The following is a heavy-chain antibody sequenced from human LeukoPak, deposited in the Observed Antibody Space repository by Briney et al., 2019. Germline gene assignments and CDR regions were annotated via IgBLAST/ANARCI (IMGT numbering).Heavy chain of an antibody. V-gene: IGHV3-30*02. Sequence: PGGSLRLSCAASGFTFSSYGMHWVRQAPGKGLEWVAFIRYDGSNKYYADSVKGRFTISRDNSKNTLNLQMNSLRAEDTAVYYCAKDRGYSGYEGEFGAFDYWGQGTLVTVSS. CDR3: AKDRGYSGYEGEFGAFDY. J-gene: IGHJ4*02. D-gene: IGHD5-12*01. CDR2: IRYDGSNK. CDR1: GFTFSSYG.